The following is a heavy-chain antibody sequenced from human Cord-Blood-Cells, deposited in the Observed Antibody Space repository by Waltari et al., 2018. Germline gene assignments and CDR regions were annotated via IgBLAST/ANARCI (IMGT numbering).Heavy chain of an antibody. CDR1: GFTFSSYL. J-gene: IGHJ4*02. V-gene: IGHV3-7*01. D-gene: IGHD6-13*01. Sequence: EVQLVESGGGLVQPGGSLRLSCAASGFTFSSYLMSWGRQAPGKGREWVANIKQDGSEKYYVDSVKGRLTISRDNAKNSLYLQMNSLRAEDTAVYYCAREEGYSSSWYYFDYWGQGTLVTVSS. CDR2: IKQDGSEK. CDR3: AREEGYSSSWYYFDY.